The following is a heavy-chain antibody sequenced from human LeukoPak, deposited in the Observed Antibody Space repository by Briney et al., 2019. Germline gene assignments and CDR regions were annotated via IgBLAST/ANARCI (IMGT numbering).Heavy chain of an antibody. J-gene: IGHJ4*02. Sequence: GGSLRLSCAASGFTFSSYWMHWVRQAPGKGLVWVSRINSDGSSTSYADSVKGRFTISRDNAKNTLYLQMNSLRAEDTAVYYCARAEMGEIWFGEFYYFDYWGQGTLVTVSS. CDR3: ARAEMGEIWFGEFYYFDY. D-gene: IGHD3-10*01. CDR1: GFTFSSYW. CDR2: INSDGSST. V-gene: IGHV3-74*01.